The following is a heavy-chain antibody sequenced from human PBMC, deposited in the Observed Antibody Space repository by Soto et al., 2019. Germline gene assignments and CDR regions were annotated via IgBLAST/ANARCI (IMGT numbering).Heavy chain of an antibody. Sequence: ASETLSLTCTVSGGSISNYYWSWVRQPPGKGLEWIGYIYDSGSTNYNPSLKSRVTISVDTSKNQFSLRLTSVTAADTAVYYCAAAPRHWGQGTLVTVSS. D-gene: IGHD2-15*01. CDR3: AAAPRH. J-gene: IGHJ4*02. V-gene: IGHV4-59*01. CDR1: GGSISNYY. CDR2: IYDSGST.